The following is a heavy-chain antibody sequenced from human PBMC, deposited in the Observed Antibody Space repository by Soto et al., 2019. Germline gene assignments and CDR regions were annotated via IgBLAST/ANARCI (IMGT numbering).Heavy chain of an antibody. CDR1: GGSISSGGYY. J-gene: IGHJ4*02. CDR2: IYHSGST. V-gene: IGHV4-30-2*01. Sequence: PSETLSLTCTVSGGSISSGGYYWSWIQQPPGKGLEWIGYIYHSGSTYYNPSLKSRVTISVDRSKNQFSLKLSSVTAADTAVYYCARAGGLGAVAVDYWGQGTLVTVSS. CDR3: ARAGGLGAVAVDY. D-gene: IGHD6-19*01.